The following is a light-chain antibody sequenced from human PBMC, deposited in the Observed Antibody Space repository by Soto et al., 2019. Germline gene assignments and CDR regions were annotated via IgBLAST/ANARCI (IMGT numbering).Light chain of an antibody. CDR2: ETS. CDR3: QQYGNSPT. Sequence: ESVLTQSPVTLSFSPCEIATLSCRASQSVTAGYLAWYQQKPGQAPRLLIYETSSRTTGIPDRFSGSGSGTDFTLTISRLEPEDFAVYYCQQYGNSPTFGQGTKVDI. J-gene: IGKJ1*01. CDR1: QSVTAGY. V-gene: IGKV3-20*01.